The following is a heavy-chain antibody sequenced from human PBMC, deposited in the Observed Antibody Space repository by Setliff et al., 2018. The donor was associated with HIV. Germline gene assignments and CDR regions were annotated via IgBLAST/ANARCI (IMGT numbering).Heavy chain of an antibody. D-gene: IGHD3-22*01. CDR2: INPNSGGT. CDR1: GYTFSDYY. Sequence: GASVKVSCKASGYTFSDYYMHWVRQAPGQGLEWMGRINPNSGGTNYAQKFQDRVTLTSDMSANTVYMDLTTLRSEDTAVYYCASPMFYDGKVVWGQGTPVTVSS. CDR3: ASPMFYDGKVV. J-gene: IGHJ4*02. V-gene: IGHV1-2*06.